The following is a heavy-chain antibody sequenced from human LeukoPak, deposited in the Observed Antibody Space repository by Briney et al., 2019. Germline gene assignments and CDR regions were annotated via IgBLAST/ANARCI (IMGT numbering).Heavy chain of an antibody. V-gene: IGHV1-24*01. CDR3: ATDLRWELLNY. D-gene: IGHD1-26*01. CDR2: FDPEDGET. CDR1: GYTLTELS. Sequence: ASVKVSCKVSGYTLTELSMHWVRQAPGKGLEWMGGFDPEDGETIYAQKFQGRVTITEDTSTDTAYMELSSLRSEDTAVYYCATDLRWELLNYWGQGTLVTVSS. J-gene: IGHJ4*02.